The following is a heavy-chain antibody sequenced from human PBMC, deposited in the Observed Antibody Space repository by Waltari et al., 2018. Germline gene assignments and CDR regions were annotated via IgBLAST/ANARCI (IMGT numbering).Heavy chain of an antibody. CDR3: ARGDHLSSLYDLWSGYRD. CDR2: ISPVFRSA. Sequence: QVQLVQSGAEVKKPGSSVKVSCKASGGTFSTYSISWVRQAPGQGPEWMGGISPVFRSANSEQKFQGSATIPADESTSTAYMELSRLRSEDTAVYYCARGDHLSSLYDLWSGYRDWGQGTLVTVSS. V-gene: IGHV1-69*12. CDR1: GGTFSTYS. J-gene: IGHJ4*02. D-gene: IGHD3-3*01.